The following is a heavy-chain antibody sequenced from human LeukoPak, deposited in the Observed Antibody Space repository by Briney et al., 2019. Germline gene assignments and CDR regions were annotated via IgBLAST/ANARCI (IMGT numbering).Heavy chain of an antibody. J-gene: IGHJ4*02. V-gene: IGHV1-2*06. Sequence: ASVKVSCEASGYTFTGYYLHWVRQAPGQGREWVGRISPNSGNTNYAQNFQGRVTMTRDTSISTAYIDLSRLRSDDTAVYYCARGYSYDFNYWGQGTLVTVSS. CDR3: ARGYSYDFNY. CDR1: GYTFTGYY. D-gene: IGHD5-18*01. CDR2: ISPNSGNT.